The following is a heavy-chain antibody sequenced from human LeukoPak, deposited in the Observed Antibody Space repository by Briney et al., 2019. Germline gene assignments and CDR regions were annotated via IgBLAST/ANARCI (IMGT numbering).Heavy chain of an antibody. CDR1: AGTFSSYT. CDR3: ARLEITTVTTSDY. CDR2: IIPIFGTA. Sequence: ASVKVSCKASAGTFSSYTISWVRQAPGQGLEWLGRIIPIFGTANYAQKFQGRVTITADESTSTAYMELSSLRSEDTAVYYCARLEITTVTTSDYWGQGTLVTVSS. J-gene: IGHJ4*02. D-gene: IGHD4-17*01. V-gene: IGHV1-69*13.